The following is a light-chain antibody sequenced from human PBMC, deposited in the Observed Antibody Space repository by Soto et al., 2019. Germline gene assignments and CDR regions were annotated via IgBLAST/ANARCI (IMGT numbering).Light chain of an antibody. Sequence: ELVLTQSPGTLALSPVGRATLSWRASQNGRTNYFTWYKQKHGQAPRLLIYDASSRATGLPDRFSGGGSGTDFTLTISRLEPEDFAVYYCQQFSSYPLTFGGGTKVDIK. CDR1: QNGRTNY. J-gene: IGKJ4*01. CDR3: QQFSSYPLT. CDR2: DAS. V-gene: IGKV3-20*01.